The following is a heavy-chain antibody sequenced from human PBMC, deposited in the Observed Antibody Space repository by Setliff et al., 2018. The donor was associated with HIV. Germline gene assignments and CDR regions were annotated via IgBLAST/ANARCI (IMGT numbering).Heavy chain of an antibody. V-gene: IGHV4-4*02. J-gene: IGHJ6*02. CDR3: ARGHCSGTNCYGVDYYGMDV. Sequence: SETLSLTCAVSGGSISSDNWWTWVRQAPGKGLEWIGEIYHSEYTNYNPSLKSRVSMSVDKSKNQFSVKLTAVTAADTAVYYCARGHCSGTNCYGVDYYGMDVWGQGTTVTVSS. D-gene: IGHD2-2*01. CDR1: GGSISSDNW. CDR2: IYHSEYT.